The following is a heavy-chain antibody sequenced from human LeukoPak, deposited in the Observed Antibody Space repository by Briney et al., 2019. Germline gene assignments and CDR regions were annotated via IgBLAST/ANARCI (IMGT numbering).Heavy chain of an antibody. D-gene: IGHD3-10*01. J-gene: IGHJ4*02. CDR3: ARDFYGSRSYIDY. Sequence: PGGSLRLSCAASGFTFSEYHMSWIRQAPGKGLEWISYISNSGTTIYYTDSVKGRFTISRDNAKNSLYLQVNSLRVEDTAVYYCARDFYGSRSYIDYWGQGTLVTVSP. CDR2: ISNSGTTI. V-gene: IGHV3-11*01. CDR1: GFTFSEYH.